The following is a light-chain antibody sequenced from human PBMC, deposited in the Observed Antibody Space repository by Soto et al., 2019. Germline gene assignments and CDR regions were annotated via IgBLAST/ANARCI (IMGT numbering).Light chain of an antibody. CDR2: STS. J-gene: IGKJ1*01. V-gene: IGKV3-20*01. Sequence: EIVVTQSPATLSLSPGERATLSCRASQSVSSYLAWYQQKPGQAPRLLIYSTSTRAAGIPDRFTGRGSGTHFTLAISRLEPEDFAVYYCHQFGDSPQTFGQGTTVEV. CDR1: QSVSSY. CDR3: HQFGDSPQT.